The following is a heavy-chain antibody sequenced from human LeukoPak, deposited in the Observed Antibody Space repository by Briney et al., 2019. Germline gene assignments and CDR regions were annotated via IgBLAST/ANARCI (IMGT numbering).Heavy chain of an antibody. CDR2: TYYRSKWYN. CDR1: GDSVSSNSAA. CDR3: TRGSSSWENHFDY. J-gene: IGHJ4*02. Sequence: SQTLSLTCAISGDSVSSNSAAWNWSRQSPSRGLEWRGRTYYRSKWYNDYAVSVKSRITINPDTSKNQFSLQLNSVTPEDTAVYYCTRGSSSWENHFDYWGQGTLVTVSS. V-gene: IGHV6-1*01. D-gene: IGHD6-13*01.